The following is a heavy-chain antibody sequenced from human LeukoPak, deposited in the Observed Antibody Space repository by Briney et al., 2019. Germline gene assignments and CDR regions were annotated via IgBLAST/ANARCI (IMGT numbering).Heavy chain of an antibody. CDR2: ISSSSSYI. CDR1: GFTFSSYS. J-gene: IGHJ3*02. CDR3: ARGPSDHGGLWGAFDI. Sequence: SGGSLRLSCAASGFTFSSYSMNWVRQAPGKGLEWVSSISSSSSYIYYADSVKGRFTISRDNAKNSLYLQMNSLRAEDTAVYYCARGPSDHGGLWGAFDIWGQGTMVTVSS. D-gene: IGHD4-23*01. V-gene: IGHV3-21*01.